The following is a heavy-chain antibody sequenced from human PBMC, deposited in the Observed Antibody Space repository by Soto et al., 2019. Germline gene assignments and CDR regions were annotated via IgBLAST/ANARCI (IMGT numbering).Heavy chain of an antibody. CDR3: TTEIVVVTFSGWFDP. CDR1: GFTFSNAW. CDR2: IKSKTDGGTT. J-gene: IGHJ5*02. V-gene: IGHV3-15*01. Sequence: EVKLVESGGGLVKPGGSLRLSCSASGFTFSNAWMSWVRQTPGKGLEWVGRIKSKTDGGTTDYAAPVKGRFTISRDDSKNTLYLQMNSLKTEDTAVYYCTTEIVVVTFSGWFDPWGQGPLVTASS. D-gene: IGHD2-21*02.